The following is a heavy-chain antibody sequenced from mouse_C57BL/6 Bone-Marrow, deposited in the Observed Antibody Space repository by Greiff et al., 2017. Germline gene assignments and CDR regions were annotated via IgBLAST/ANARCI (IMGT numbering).Heavy chain of an antibody. D-gene: IGHD2-3*01. Sequence: QVQLQQPGAELVMPGASVKLSCKASGYTFTSYWMHWVKQRPGQGLEWIGEIDPSDSYTNYNQQFKGKSTLTVDKSSSTAYMQLSSLTSEDSAVYYCAREGYYFWYFDVWGTGTTVTVSS. CDR2: IDPSDSYT. V-gene: IGHV1-69*01. J-gene: IGHJ1*03. CDR1: GYTFTSYW. CDR3: AREGYYFWYFDV.